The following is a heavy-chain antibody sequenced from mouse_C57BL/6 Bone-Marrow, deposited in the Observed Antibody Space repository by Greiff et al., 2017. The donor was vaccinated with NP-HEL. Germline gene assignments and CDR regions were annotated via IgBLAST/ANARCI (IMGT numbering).Heavy chain of an antibody. CDR3: AREDDYYGAWFAY. CDR2: INPCSGYT. V-gene: IGHV1-7*01. D-gene: IGHD1-1*01. J-gene: IGHJ3*01. CDR1: GYTFTSYW. Sequence: VQLQQSGAELAKPGASVKLSCKASGYTFTSYWMHWVKQRPGQGLEWIGYINPCSGYTKYNEKFKGKATLTADKSSSTAYMQLSSLTYEDSAVYYCAREDDYYGAWFAYGGQGTLVTVSA.